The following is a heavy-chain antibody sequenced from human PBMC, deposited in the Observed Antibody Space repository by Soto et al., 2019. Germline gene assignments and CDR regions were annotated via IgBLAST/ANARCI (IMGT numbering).Heavy chain of an antibody. V-gene: IGHV4-39*01. CDR2: IYYSGST. Sequence: TLSLTCTVSGGSISSSSYYWGWIRQPPGKGLEWIGSIYYSGSTCYNPSLKSRVTISVDTSKNQFSLKLSSVTAADTAVYYCARQGRNAFDIWGQGTMVTVSS. CDR3: ARQGRNAFDI. J-gene: IGHJ3*02. CDR1: GGSISSSSYY.